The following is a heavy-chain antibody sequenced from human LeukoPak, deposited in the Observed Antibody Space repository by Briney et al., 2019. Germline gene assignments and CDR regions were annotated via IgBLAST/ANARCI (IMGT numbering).Heavy chain of an antibody. CDR3: ARGGPGYDYFDY. CDR1: GFTFTNFA. J-gene: IGHJ4*02. V-gene: IGHV3-23*01. CDR2: ISNIGANA. D-gene: IGHD5-18*01. Sequence: GGSLRLSCTASGFTFTNFAMSWVRHTPGKGLEWVSGISNIGANAYYADFVKGRFAISRDNSKNTLYLQMNSLRAEDTAVYYCARGGPGYDYFDYWGQGTLVTVSS.